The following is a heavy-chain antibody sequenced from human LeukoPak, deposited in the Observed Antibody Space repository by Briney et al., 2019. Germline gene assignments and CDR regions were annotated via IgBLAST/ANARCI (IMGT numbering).Heavy chain of an antibody. CDR2: INPGGNT. V-gene: IGHV4-34*01. CDR3: ARADGAQTFPFDY. J-gene: IGHJ4*02. D-gene: IGHD4/OR15-4a*01. CDR1: GGSFSGYY. Sequence: SETLSLTCAVYGGSFSGYYWSWIRQPPGKGLEWIGEINPGGNTNYNPSLKSRVTISVDTSKNQFSLKLTSVTAADTAVYYCARADGAQTFPFDYWSLETLVTVSS.